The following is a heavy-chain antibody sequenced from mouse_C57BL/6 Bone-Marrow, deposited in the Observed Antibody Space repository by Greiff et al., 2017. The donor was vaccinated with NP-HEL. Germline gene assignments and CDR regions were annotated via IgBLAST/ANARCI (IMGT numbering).Heavy chain of an antibody. CDR2: IHPNSGST. Sequence: QVQLKQPGAELVKPGASVKLSCKASSYTFTSYWMHWVKQRPGQGLEWIGMIHPNSGSTNYNEKFKSKATLTVDKSSSTAYMQLSSLTSEDSAVYYCASFYSNYRDYWGQGTTLTVSS. D-gene: IGHD2-5*01. V-gene: IGHV1-64*01. J-gene: IGHJ2*01. CDR3: ASFYSNYRDY. CDR1: SYTFTSYW.